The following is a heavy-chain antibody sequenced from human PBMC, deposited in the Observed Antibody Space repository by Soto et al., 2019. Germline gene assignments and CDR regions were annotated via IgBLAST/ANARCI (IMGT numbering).Heavy chain of an antibody. CDR1: GGPSSSSGDY. CDR2: ISNSGST. CDR3: ARGLSSSAYLDY. D-gene: IGHD6-19*01. Sequence: PSETLSLTCTVAGGPSSSSGDYCGWVRQTPGKGLEWIGTISNSGSTYYNPSVMSRVTISVDTSKKQFSLRLISVTAADTAVYYCARGLSSSAYLDYWGQGTLVTVSS. V-gene: IGHV4-39*01. J-gene: IGHJ4*02.